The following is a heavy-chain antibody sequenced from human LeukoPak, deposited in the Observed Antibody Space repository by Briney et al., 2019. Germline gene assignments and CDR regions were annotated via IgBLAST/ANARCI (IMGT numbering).Heavy chain of an antibody. V-gene: IGHV5-51*01. J-gene: IGHJ4*02. CDR2: VYPGDSDI. CDR1: GYSFTTYW. Sequence: GESLKISCQASGYSFTTYWIAWVRQLPGKVLEWMGRVYPGDSDITYSPAFQGQVTVSADRSTNTAYLQLNSLKASDTAMYYCARQRDYGDDIYSRYFDYWGQGVLVTVSS. CDR3: ARQRDYGDDIYSRYFDY. D-gene: IGHD4-17*01.